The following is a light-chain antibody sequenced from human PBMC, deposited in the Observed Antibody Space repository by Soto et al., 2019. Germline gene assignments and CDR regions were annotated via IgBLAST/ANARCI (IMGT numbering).Light chain of an antibody. CDR1: SSDVGGYNY. Sequence: QSALTQPPSASGSPGQSVTISCTGTSSDVGGYNYVSWYQQHPGKAPKLMISEINKRPSGVPDRFSGSKSGNTASLTVSGLQAEDEAEYYCSSYAGSSTHVVFGGGTKLTVL. CDR2: EIN. J-gene: IGLJ2*01. CDR3: SSYAGSSTHVV. V-gene: IGLV2-8*01.